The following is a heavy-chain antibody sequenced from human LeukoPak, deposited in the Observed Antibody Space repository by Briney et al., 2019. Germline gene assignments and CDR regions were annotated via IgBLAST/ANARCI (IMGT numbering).Heavy chain of an antibody. CDR2: IWYDGSNK. D-gene: IGHD3-10*01. V-gene: IGHV3-33*01. CDR3: ARDDGHGEYYFDY. Sequence: GGSLRLSCAASGFTFSSYGMHWVRQAPGKGLEWVAVIWYDGSNKYYADSVTGRFTISRDNSKNTLYLQMNSLRAEDTAVYYCARDDGHGEYYFDYWGQGTLVTVSS. CDR1: GFTFSSYG. J-gene: IGHJ4*02.